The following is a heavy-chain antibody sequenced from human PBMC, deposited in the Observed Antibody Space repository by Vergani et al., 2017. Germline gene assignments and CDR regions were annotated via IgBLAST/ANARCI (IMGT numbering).Heavy chain of an antibody. J-gene: IGHJ4*02. D-gene: IGHD5-24*01. CDR3: ARTLEDGYSDFDY. V-gene: IGHV3-48*02. CDR1: GFTFSSYS. Sequence: EVQLVESGGGLVQPGGSLRLSCAASGFTFSSYSMNWVRQAPGKGLEWVSYISSSSSTIYYADSVKGRFTISRDNAKNSLYLQMNSLRDEDTAVYYGARTLEDGYSDFDYWGQGTLVTGSA. CDR2: ISSSSSTI.